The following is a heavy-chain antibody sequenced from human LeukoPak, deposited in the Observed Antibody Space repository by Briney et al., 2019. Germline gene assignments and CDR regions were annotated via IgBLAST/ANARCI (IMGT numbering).Heavy chain of an antibody. CDR1: GASISNYY. D-gene: IGHD6-19*01. CDR2: ISTSGST. Sequence: SETLSLTCTVSGASISNYYWSWIRQPAGKGLEWIGRISTSGSTNYNPSLKSRVTISVDTSKNQFSLKLSSVTAADTAVYYCARSGQQWLAPGDYFDYWGQGTLVTVSS. J-gene: IGHJ4*02. CDR3: ARSGQQWLAPGDYFDY. V-gene: IGHV4-4*07.